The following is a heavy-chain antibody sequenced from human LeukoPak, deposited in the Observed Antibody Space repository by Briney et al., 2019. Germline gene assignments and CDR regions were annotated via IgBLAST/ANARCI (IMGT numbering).Heavy chain of an antibody. D-gene: IGHD3-10*01. Sequence: SETLSLTCTVSGGSISSYYWRWIRQPPGKGLEWIGYIYYSGSTNYNPSLKSRVTISVDTSKNQFSLKLSSVTAADTAVYYCARGVRAFGELYGHDAFDIWGQGTMVTVSS. J-gene: IGHJ3*02. V-gene: IGHV4-59*01. CDR1: GGSISSYY. CDR3: ARGVRAFGELYGHDAFDI. CDR2: IYYSGST.